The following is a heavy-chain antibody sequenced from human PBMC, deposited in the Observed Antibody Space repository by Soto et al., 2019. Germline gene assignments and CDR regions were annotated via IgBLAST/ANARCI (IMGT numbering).Heavy chain of an antibody. J-gene: IGHJ3*02. CDR1: GGTFSSYA. Sequence: SVKVSCKASGGTFSSYAISWVRQAPGQGLEWMGGIIPIFGTANYAQKFQGRVTITADESTSTAYMELSSLRSEDTAVYYCAGALLHYDFWIGDALEIWGQGTMVTVSS. V-gene: IGHV1-69*13. CDR3: AGALLHYDFWIGDALEI. CDR2: IIPIFGTA. D-gene: IGHD3-3*01.